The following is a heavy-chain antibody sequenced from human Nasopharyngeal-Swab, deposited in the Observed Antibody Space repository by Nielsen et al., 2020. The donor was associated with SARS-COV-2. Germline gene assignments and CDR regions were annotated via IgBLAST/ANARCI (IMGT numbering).Heavy chain of an antibody. J-gene: IGHJ3*02. D-gene: IGHD3-3*01. Sequence: WIRQPPGKGLEWVAVISYDGSNKYYADSVKGRFTISRDNSKNTLYLQMNSLRAEDTAVYYCAKDWSGDGITDAFDIWGQGTMVTVSS. V-gene: IGHV3-30*18. CDR2: ISYDGSNK. CDR3: AKDWSGDGITDAFDI.